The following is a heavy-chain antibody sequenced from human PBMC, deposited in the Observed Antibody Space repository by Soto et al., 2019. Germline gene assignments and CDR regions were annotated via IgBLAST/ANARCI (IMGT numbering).Heavy chain of an antibody. Sequence: ASVKVSCKGSGYTFTSYDINWGRQATGQGLEWMGWMNPNSGNTGYAQKFQGRVTMTRNTSISTAYMELSSLRSEDTAVYYCARGEGTTGIGDVWGKGTTVTVS. J-gene: IGHJ6*03. CDR2: MNPNSGNT. D-gene: IGHD1-1*01. CDR1: GYTFTSYD. CDR3: ARGEGTTGIGDV. V-gene: IGHV1-8*01.